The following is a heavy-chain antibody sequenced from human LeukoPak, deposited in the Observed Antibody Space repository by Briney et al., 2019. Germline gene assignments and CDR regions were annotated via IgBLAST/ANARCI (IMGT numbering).Heavy chain of an antibody. D-gene: IGHD3-10*01. V-gene: IGHV1-2*02. CDR2: INPNSGGT. CDR1: GYTFTGYY. J-gene: IGHJ5*02. Sequence: ASVKASCKASGYTFTGYYMHWVRQAPGQGLEWMGWINPNSGGTNYAQKFQGRVTMTRDTSISTAYMELSRLRSDDTAVYYCARTQLWFGELFPWGQGTLVTVSS. CDR3: ARTQLWFGELFP.